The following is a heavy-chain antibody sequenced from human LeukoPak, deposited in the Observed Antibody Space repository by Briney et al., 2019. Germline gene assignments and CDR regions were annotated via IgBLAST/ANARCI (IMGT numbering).Heavy chain of an antibody. V-gene: IGHV3-7*01. Sequence: GGSLRLSCAASGFTFTNYWMSWVRQAPGKGLEWVANIKQDGSEKYYVDSVKGRFTISRDNAKNSLYLQMNSLRAEDTAVYYCAREKNYDFWSGYQYYFDYWGQGALVTVSS. D-gene: IGHD3-3*01. CDR3: AREKNYDFWSGYQYYFDY. CDR1: GFTFTNYW. CDR2: IKQDGSEK. J-gene: IGHJ4*02.